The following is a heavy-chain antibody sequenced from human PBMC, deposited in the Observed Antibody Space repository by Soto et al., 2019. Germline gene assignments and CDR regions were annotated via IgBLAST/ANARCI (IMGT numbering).Heavy chain of an antibody. Sequence: QVQLVESGGGVVQPGRSLRLSCAASGFTFSSYGMHWVRQAPGKGLEWVAVISYDGSNKYYADSVKGRFTISRDNSKNTLYLQMNSLRAEDTAVYYCARPLGDAVAGPDAFDIWGQGTMVTVSS. D-gene: IGHD6-19*01. CDR1: GFTFSSYG. V-gene: IGHV3-30*19. CDR3: ARPLGDAVAGPDAFDI. CDR2: ISYDGSNK. J-gene: IGHJ3*02.